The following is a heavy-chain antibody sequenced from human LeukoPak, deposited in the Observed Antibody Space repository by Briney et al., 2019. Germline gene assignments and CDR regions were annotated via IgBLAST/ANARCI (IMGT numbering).Heavy chain of an antibody. D-gene: IGHD2-2*01. J-gene: IGHJ4*02. Sequence: NPSETLCLTCTVSGGSISSSSYYWGWIRQPPGKGLEWIGSIYYSGSTYYNPSLKSRVIMSVDTSKNQFSLKLSSVTAADTAVYYCARDSQYDYFDYWGQGTLVTVSS. V-gene: IGHV4-39*07. CDR2: IYYSGST. CDR3: ARDSQYDYFDY. CDR1: GGSISSSSYY.